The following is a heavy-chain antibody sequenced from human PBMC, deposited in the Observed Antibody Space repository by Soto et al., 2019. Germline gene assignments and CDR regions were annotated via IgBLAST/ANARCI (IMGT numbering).Heavy chain of an antibody. CDR3: ARDKPQQIVGYNYYYGMDV. J-gene: IGHJ6*02. CDR2: TSGYNGDT. CDR1: GYTFTSFG. D-gene: IGHD6-6*01. V-gene: IGHV1-18*04. Sequence: QLHLVQSGAEVKKPGASVKVSCTASGYTFTSFGVSWVRQVPGQGLEWMGWTSGYNGDTDYAQKFQCRATMTTDRYTSTAYMEVRSLRSDDTAVYYCARDKPQQIVGYNYYYGMDVWGQGTTVTVSS.